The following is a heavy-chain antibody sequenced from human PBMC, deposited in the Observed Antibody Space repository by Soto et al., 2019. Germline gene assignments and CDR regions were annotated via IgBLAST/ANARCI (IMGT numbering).Heavy chain of an antibody. Sequence: LRLSCAASGFTFSSYWMHWVRQASGKGLVWVSRISFDGSTTTYADSVKGRFTISRDNAKNTLYLQMNSLRAEDTAVYYCARGGAHTAMANEYWGQGALVTVSS. V-gene: IGHV3-74*01. CDR1: GFTFSSYW. CDR3: ARGGAHTAMANEY. CDR2: ISFDGSTT. J-gene: IGHJ4*02. D-gene: IGHD5-18*01.